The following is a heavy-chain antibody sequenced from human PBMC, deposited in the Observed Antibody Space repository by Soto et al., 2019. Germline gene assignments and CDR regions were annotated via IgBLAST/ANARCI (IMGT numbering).Heavy chain of an antibody. J-gene: IGHJ5*02. Sequence: QVQLVQSGTETRKPGASVKVSCKASGYTFIGYYIHWIRQAPGQGLEWMGYINPQTGAPTYAQKFKGSVPMTRDTTLRTSYMELKTLTSGDTAVYYCAKARGVSSARLITWFDPWGQGTLVSVSS. D-gene: IGHD3-10*01. CDR3: AKARGVSSARLITWFDP. CDR1: GYTFIGYY. CDR2: INPQTGAP. V-gene: IGHV1-2*04.